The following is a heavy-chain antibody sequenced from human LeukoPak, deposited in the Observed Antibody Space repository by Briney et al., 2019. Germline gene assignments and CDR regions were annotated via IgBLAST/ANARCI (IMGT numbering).Heavy chain of an antibody. D-gene: IGHD2-2*02. J-gene: IGHJ3*02. Sequence: SETLSLTCAVYGGSFSGYYWSWIRQPPGKGLEWIGEINHSGSTNYNPSLKSRVTISVDTSKNQFSLKLSSVTAADTAVYYCARANQLLYGPDALDIWGQGTMVTVSS. CDR2: INHSGST. CDR3: ARANQLLYGPDALDI. V-gene: IGHV4-34*01. CDR1: GGSFSGYY.